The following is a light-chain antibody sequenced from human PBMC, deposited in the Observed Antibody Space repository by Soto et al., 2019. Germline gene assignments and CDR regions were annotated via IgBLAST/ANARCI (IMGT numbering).Light chain of an antibody. CDR1: SSDVGGYNY. V-gene: IGLV2-11*01. CDR2: DVS. J-gene: IGLJ1*01. Sequence: QSALTQPRSVSGSPGQSVAISCTGSSSDVGGYNYVSWYQQHPGKAPKVMIYDVSKRPSGVPDRFSGYKSGNTASLTISGLHAEDEADYYCCSYAGSPYVFGTGTKVTGL. CDR3: CSYAGSPYV.